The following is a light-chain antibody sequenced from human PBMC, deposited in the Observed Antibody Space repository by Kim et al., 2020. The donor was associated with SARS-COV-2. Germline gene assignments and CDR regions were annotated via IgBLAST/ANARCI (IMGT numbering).Light chain of an antibody. CDR3: QKYNSAPRT. Sequence: ASVGDRVTITCRASQDIANSLAWYQQKPGKVPQVLIYAASTLQSGVPSRFSGSGSGTEFTLTIGSLQTEDFATYYCQKYNSAPRTFGPGTKVDIK. CDR1: QDIANS. V-gene: IGKV1-27*01. J-gene: IGKJ1*01. CDR2: AAS.